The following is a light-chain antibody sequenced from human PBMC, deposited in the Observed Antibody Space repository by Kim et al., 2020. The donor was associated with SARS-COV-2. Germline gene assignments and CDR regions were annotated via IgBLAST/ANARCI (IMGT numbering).Light chain of an antibody. CDR2: GAS. CDR1: QSVSNNF. J-gene: IGKJ5*01. CDR3: NQYVNSPHT. Sequence: EIVLTQSPGTLSLSPGERATLSCRASQSVSNNFLAWFQQKPGQTPRLLIYGASGRATGISDRFSGSGSGTDFTLTISRLEPEDFAVYYCNQYVNSPHTFGQGTRLEIK. V-gene: IGKV3-20*01.